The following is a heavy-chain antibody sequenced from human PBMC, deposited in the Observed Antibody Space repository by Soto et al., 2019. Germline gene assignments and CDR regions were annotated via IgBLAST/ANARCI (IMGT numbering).Heavy chain of an antibody. V-gene: IGHV3-30-3*01. J-gene: IGHJ5*02. D-gene: IGHD2-2*01. CDR1: GFTFSGYA. CDR2: ISYDGSNK. Sequence: GSLRLSCAASGFTFSGYAMHWVRQAPGKGLEWVAVISYDGSNKYYADSVKGRFTISRDNSKNTLYLQMNSLRAEDTAVYYCARYKVEYQLLPNWFDPWGQGTLVTVSS. CDR3: ARYKVEYQLLPNWFDP.